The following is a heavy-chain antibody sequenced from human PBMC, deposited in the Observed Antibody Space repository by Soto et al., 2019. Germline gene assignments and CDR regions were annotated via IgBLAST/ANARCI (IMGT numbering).Heavy chain of an antibody. Sequence: GAPVKVACKASGGTFKNNRVPEVRQAAGQGPEGMGGLIPIIWTQSDAQRFRGGVTIMADESTSPAYMELSSLTSEDTAVYYCAIDRMHFARTGYSGRRLFDPWGQGPLVTVSS. J-gene: IGHJ5*02. CDR3: AIDRMHFARTGYSGRRLFDP. V-gene: IGHV1-69*13. D-gene: IGHD2-8*02. CDR1: GGTFKNNR. CDR2: LIPIIWTQ.